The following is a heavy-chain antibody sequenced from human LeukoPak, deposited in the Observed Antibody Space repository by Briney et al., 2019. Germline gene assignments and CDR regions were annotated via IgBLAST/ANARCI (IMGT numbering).Heavy chain of an antibody. Sequence: NPSETLSLTCTVSGGSISSYYWSWIRQPPGKGLEWIGYIYYSGSTNYNPSPKSRVTISVDTSKNQFSLSLSSVTAADTAVYYCAGGHTSMVTQFDYWGQGTLVTVSS. J-gene: IGHJ4*02. CDR1: GGSISSYY. V-gene: IGHV4-59*01. CDR2: IYYSGST. D-gene: IGHD5-18*01. CDR3: AGGHTSMVTQFDY.